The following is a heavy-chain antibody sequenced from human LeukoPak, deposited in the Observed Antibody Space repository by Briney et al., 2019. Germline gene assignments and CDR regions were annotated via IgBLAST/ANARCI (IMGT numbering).Heavy chain of an antibody. CDR3: AKDYYYGSSGPFDY. D-gene: IGHD3-22*01. Sequence: GGSLRLPCAASGFTFDDYAMHWVRQAPGKGLEWVSGISWNSGSIGYADSVKGRFTISRDNAKNSLYLQMNSLRAEDTALYYCAKDYYYGSSGPFDYWGQGTLVTVSS. V-gene: IGHV3-9*01. CDR2: ISWNSGSI. CDR1: GFTFDDYA. J-gene: IGHJ4*02.